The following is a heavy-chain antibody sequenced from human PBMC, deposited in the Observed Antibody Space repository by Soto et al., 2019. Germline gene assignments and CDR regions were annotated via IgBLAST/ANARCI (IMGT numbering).Heavy chain of an antibody. V-gene: IGHV1-18*01. CDR1: GYTFTSYG. J-gene: IGHJ6*02. CDR2: ISAYNGNT. CDR3: ARTGRQLVPYYSYGMDV. D-gene: IGHD6-13*01. Sequence: KVSCKASGYTFTSYGISWVRQAPGQGLEWMGWISAYNGNTNYAQKLQGRVTMTTDTSTSTAYMELRSLRSDDTAVYYCARTGRQLVPYYSYGMDVWGQGTTVTVSS.